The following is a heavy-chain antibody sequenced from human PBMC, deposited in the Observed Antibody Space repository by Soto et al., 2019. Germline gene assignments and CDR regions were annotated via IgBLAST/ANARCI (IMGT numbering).Heavy chain of an antibody. CDR2: ISSTSSYI. CDR3: ERINQRGYRGYDLDY. J-gene: IGHJ4*02. V-gene: IGHV3-21*01. CDR1: GFTFSSYS. D-gene: IGHD5-12*01. Sequence: EVQLVESGGGLVKPGGSLRLSCAASGFTFSSYSMNWVRQAPGKGPEWVSSISSTSSYIYYADSVKGRFTISRDNAKNSLYLQRNSLRAEDTAVYYCERINQRGYRGYDLDYWCQGTLVTVS.